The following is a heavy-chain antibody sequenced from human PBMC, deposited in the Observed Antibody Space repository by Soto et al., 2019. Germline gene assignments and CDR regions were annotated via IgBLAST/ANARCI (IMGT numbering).Heavy chain of an antibody. Sequence: EVQLVESGGAIVQPGGSLRLSCAASGFTFSSYWMHWVRQVPGKGLVWVSCIKVDGSTTYADSVKGRFTISRDNAKNTLYLQMNSLRAEDTAVYYCARDRWYSVEYWGQGTLVTVSS. CDR3: ARDRWYSVEY. J-gene: IGHJ4*01. D-gene: IGHD1-26*01. CDR1: GFTFSSYW. CDR2: IKVDGST. V-gene: IGHV3-74*01.